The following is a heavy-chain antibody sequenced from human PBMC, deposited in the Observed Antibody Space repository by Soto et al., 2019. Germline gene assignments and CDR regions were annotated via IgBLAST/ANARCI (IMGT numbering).Heavy chain of an antibody. V-gene: IGHV4-59*08. J-gene: IGHJ5*02. Sequence: SETLSLPCSVFGGSISNYYWSWIRQSPGKGLEWNGYIYYKGSTHYNPSLKSRATISVDTSKNQFSLKLSSVTAADTAVYYCARVYGDYVAIMFDPWGQGTLVTVSS. CDR1: GGSISNYY. D-gene: IGHD4-17*01. CDR3: ARVYGDYVAIMFDP. CDR2: IYYKGST.